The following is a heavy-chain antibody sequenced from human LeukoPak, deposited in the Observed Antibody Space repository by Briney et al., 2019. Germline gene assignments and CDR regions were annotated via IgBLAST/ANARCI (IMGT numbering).Heavy chain of an antibody. V-gene: IGHV3-23*01. Sequence: GGSLRLSCAASGFTFTNYAMSWVRQAAGKGLEWVSTISGNGVDTYYTDSVQGRFTISRDNPKNTLYLQMNSLRVEDTAVYYCAKLYSSGRYYFDYWGQGTLVTVSS. CDR3: AKLYSSGRYYFDY. J-gene: IGHJ4*02. CDR1: GFTFTNYA. CDR2: ISGNGVDT. D-gene: IGHD6-19*01.